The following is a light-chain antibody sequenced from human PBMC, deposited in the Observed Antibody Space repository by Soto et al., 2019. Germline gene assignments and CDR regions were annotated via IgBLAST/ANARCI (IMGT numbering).Light chain of an antibody. CDR2: EVK. V-gene: IGLV2-14*01. J-gene: IGLJ2*01. Sequence: QSALTQPASVSGSPGQSITISCTGSRSDVGDYNYVSWYQQHPGKAPKLMIYEVKNRPSGVSNRFSGSKSGNTDSLTISGLQAEDEADYYCSSYTSVNTLLFGGGTKLTVL. CDR1: RSDVGDYNY. CDR3: SSYTSVNTLL.